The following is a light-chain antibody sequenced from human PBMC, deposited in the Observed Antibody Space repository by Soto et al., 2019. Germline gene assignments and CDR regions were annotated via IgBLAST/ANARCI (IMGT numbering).Light chain of an antibody. CDR1: QSVSSN. Sequence: EIVMTQSPATLSVSPGERATLSCRASQSVSSNLAWYQQKPCQAPRLLIYGASTRATGIPARFSGSGSGTEFTLTISSLQSEDFAVYYCQQRSSWPLTFGGGTKVEIK. V-gene: IGKV3-15*01. CDR2: GAS. CDR3: QQRSSWPLT. J-gene: IGKJ4*01.